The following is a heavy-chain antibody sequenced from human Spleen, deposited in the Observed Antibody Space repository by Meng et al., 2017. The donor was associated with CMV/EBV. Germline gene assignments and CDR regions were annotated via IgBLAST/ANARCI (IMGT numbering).Heavy chain of an antibody. CDR2: IHYDANNK. CDR1: GFTFSSYW. Sequence: LSLTCAASGFTFSSYWMSWVRQAPGKGLEWVSFIHYDANNKYYTDSVKGRFTISRDNSKNTLYLQMNSLRAEDTAVYYCARSLCREGDYWGQGTLVTVSS. V-gene: IGHV3-33*08. CDR3: ARSLCREGDY. J-gene: IGHJ4*02.